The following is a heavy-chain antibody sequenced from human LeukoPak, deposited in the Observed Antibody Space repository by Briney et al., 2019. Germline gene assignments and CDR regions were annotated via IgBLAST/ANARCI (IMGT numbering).Heavy chain of an antibody. D-gene: IGHD1-1*01. CDR1: GGSISSSSYY. Sequence: SETLSLTCTVSGGSISSSSYYWGWIRQPPGKGLEWIGSIYYSGSTYYNPSLKSRVTISVDTSKNQFSLKLSSVTAADTAVYYCAREGNWNDQVDYWGQGTLVTVSS. V-gene: IGHV4-39*07. J-gene: IGHJ4*02. CDR2: IYYSGST. CDR3: AREGNWNDQVDY.